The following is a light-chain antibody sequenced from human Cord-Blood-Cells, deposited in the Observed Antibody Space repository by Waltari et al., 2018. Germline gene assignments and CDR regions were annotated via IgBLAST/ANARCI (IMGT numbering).Light chain of an antibody. J-gene: IGLJ2*01. Sequence: QSALTQPPSASGSPGQSVTIPCTGTSSDVGGYNHAPWSHQHPGTAPKLMIYEVSKRPSGLPDRFSGSKAGNTASRTVSGLQAEDEADYYCSSYAGSNNLVFGGGTKLTVL. CDR3: SSYAGSNNLV. V-gene: IGLV2-8*01. CDR2: EVS. CDR1: SSDVGGYNH.